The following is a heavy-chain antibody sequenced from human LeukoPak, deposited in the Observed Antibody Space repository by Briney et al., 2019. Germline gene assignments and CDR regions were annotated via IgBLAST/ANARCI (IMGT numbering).Heavy chain of an antibody. CDR3: AKVRGYSDY. V-gene: IGHV3-43*02. D-gene: IGHD5-12*01. J-gene: IGHJ4*02. CDR2: ISGDGGDT. Sequence: GGSLKLSCAAAGFTFDDYAMHWVRQAPGKGLEWVCLISGDGGDTFYADSVKGRFTISRDNSKNSLYLQMNSLRTEDTALYYCAKVRGYSDYWGQGTLVTVSS. CDR1: GFTFDDYA.